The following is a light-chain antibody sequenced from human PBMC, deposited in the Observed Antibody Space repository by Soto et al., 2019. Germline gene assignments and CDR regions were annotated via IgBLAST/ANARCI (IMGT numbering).Light chain of an antibody. Sequence: DIQMTQSPSSLSASVGDRVTITCQASQGISNYLNWYQQKPGKAPKLLIYDPSNLETGVPSRFSGSGSGTDFTFTISSLQPEDIATYHCQQYDNLPYTFGQGTKLEIK. V-gene: IGKV1-33*01. CDR2: DPS. CDR1: QGISNY. CDR3: QQYDNLPYT. J-gene: IGKJ2*01.